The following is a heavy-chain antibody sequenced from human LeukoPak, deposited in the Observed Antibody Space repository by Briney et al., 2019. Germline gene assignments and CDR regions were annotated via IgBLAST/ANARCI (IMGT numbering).Heavy chain of an antibody. Sequence: GGSLRLSCAASGFTFSNYWLHWVRRAPGKGLVWVSRIDANAKTTSYADSVKGRFTISTDNAKKTLYLQMNSLRVEDTAVYYCARVGLGITIFGVVKNAFDIWGQGTMVTVSS. V-gene: IGHV3-74*01. D-gene: IGHD3-3*01. J-gene: IGHJ3*02. CDR2: IDANAKTT. CDR1: GFTFSNYW. CDR3: ARVGLGITIFGVVKNAFDI.